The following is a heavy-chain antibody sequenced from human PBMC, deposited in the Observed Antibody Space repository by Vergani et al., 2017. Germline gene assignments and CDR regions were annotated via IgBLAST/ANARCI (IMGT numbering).Heavy chain of an antibody. CDR2: IKQDGSEK. CDR3: ARDYGSGPAQSRRLLYDIGWFDP. V-gene: IGHV3-7*01. D-gene: IGHD3-10*01. CDR1: GFTFSAYW. Sequence: EVLLVESGGGLVQPGGSLRLSCAASGFTFSAYWMNWVRQAPGKGLEWVANIKQDGSEKYYVDSVKGRFTISRDNANNLVYLQMSSVRADDTAVYYCARDYGSGPAQSRRLLYDIGWFDPWGQGTLVTVSS. J-gene: IGHJ5*02.